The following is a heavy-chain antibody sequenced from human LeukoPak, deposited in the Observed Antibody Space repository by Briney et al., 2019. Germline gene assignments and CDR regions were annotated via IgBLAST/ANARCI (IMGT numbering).Heavy chain of an antibody. CDR3: TRDPHYYHGNPYDF. Sequence: GRSLRLSCTASGFTFGDYALSWFRQAPGKGLEWLSFIRSKDHGGTAEYAASVKGRFTISRDDSNSIAYLQMNSLIEDTAVYFCTRDPHYYHGNPYDFWGQGTRVTVSS. V-gene: IGHV3-49*03. CDR1: GFTFGDYA. J-gene: IGHJ4*02. D-gene: IGHD4-23*01. CDR2: IRSKDHGGTA.